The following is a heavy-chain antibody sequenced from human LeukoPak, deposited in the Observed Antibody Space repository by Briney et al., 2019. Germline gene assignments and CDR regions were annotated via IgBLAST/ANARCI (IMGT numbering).Heavy chain of an antibody. CDR1: GITLSSYG. J-gene: IGHJ4*02. CDR2: ISYDGSNK. Sequence: PGGSLRLSCAASGITLSSYGMHWVRQAPGKGLEWVAVISYDGSNKYYADSVKGRFTISRDNSKNALYLQMNSLRAEDTAVYYCARNGVVVAAIGDHWGQGTLVTVSS. D-gene: IGHD2-15*01. CDR3: ARNGVVVAAIGDH. V-gene: IGHV3-30*03.